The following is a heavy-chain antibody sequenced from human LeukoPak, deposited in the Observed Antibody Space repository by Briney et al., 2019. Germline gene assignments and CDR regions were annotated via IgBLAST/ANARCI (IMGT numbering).Heavy chain of an antibody. CDR2: IRFDGSNK. CDR3: AKDRFGELSAVSWLDP. V-gene: IGHV3-30*02. Sequence: GGSLRLSCAASGFTFSNAWMSWVRQAPGKGLEWVAFIRFDGSNKYYADSVKGRFTISRDNSKNTLYLQIDSLRVEDAALYYCAKDRFGELSAVSWLDPWGQGTPVTVSS. CDR1: GFTFSNAW. D-gene: IGHD3-10*01. J-gene: IGHJ5*02.